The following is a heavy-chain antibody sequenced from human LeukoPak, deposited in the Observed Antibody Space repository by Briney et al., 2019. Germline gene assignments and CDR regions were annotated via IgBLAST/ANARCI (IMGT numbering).Heavy chain of an antibody. V-gene: IGHV1-69*06. CDR2: IIPIFGTA. Sequence: ASVKVSCKASGGTFSSYAISRVRQAPGQGLEWMGGIIPIFGTANYAQKFQGRVTITADKSTSTVYMELSSLRSEDTAVYYCARTLIAARRVDYYYYYMDVWGKGTTVTVSS. CDR3: ARTLIAARRVDYYYYYMDV. D-gene: IGHD6-6*01. J-gene: IGHJ6*03. CDR1: GGTFSSYA.